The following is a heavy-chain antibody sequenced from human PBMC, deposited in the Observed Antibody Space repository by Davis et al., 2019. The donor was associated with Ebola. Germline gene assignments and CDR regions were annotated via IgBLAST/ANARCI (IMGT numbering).Heavy chain of an antibody. V-gene: IGHV3-33*08. CDR3: ARHLGYGGDSVPFNF. CDR1: GFTFSSYA. D-gene: IGHD4-23*01. CDR2: IWFDGSNE. J-gene: IGHJ3*01. Sequence: GESLKISCIASGFTFSSYAMHWVRQAPGKGLEWVASIWFDGSNEDYADSVKGRFTISIDNPKNTLYLEMNSLRVDDTAVYHCARHLGYGGDSVPFNFWGQGTMVTVSS.